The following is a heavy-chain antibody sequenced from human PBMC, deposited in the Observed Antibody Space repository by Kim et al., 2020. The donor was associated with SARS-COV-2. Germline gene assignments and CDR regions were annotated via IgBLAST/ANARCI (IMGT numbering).Heavy chain of an antibody. CDR2: ISYDGSNK. CDR1: GFTFSSYA. CDR3: ASGWFGELSLDY. J-gene: IGHJ4*02. V-gene: IGHV3-30*04. D-gene: IGHD3-10*01. Sequence: WGSLRLSCAASGFTFSSYAMHWVRQAPGKGLEWVAVISYDGSNKYYADSVKGRFTISRDNSKNTLSLQMNSLRAEDTAVYYCASGWFGELSLDYWGQGT.